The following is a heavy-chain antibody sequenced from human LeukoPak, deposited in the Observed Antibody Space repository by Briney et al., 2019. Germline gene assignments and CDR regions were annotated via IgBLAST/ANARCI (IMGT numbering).Heavy chain of an antibody. J-gene: IGHJ4*02. CDR1: GYTFTSYA. V-gene: IGHV1-3*01. CDR3: ARDWASYSNSLDY. D-gene: IGHD4-11*01. Sequence: ASVKVSCKASGYTFTSYAMHWVRQAPGQRLEWMGWINAGNGNTKYSQKFQGRVTITRDTSASTAYMELSSLRSEDAAVYYCARDWASYSNSLDYWGQGILVTVSS. CDR2: INAGNGNT.